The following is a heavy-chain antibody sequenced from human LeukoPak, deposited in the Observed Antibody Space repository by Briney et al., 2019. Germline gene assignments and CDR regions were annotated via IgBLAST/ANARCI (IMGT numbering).Heavy chain of an antibody. CDR3: ARGSFSKIYYYGMDV. Sequence: ASVKVSCKASGYTFTSYYMHWVRQAPGQGLEWMGIINPSGGSTSYAQKFQGRVTMTRDTSTSTVYMELSNLRSEDTAVYYCARGSFSKIYYYGMDVWGQGTTVTVSS. CDR1: GYTFTSYY. CDR2: INPSGGST. V-gene: IGHV1-46*01. J-gene: IGHJ6*02. D-gene: IGHD3-16*02.